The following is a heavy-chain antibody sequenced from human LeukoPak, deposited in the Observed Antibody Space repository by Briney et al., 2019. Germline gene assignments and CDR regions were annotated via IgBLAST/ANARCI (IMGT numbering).Heavy chain of an antibody. V-gene: IGHV4-34*01. D-gene: IGHD5-18*01. CDR1: GGSFSGYY. CDR3: ARGIRKYSYADY. CDR2: INHSGST. Sequence: SETLSLTCAVYGGSFSGYYWSWIRQPPGKGLEWIGEINHSGSTNYNPSLKSRVTISVDTSKNQFSLKLSSVTAADTAVYYCARGIRKYSYADYWGQGTLVTVSS. J-gene: IGHJ4*02.